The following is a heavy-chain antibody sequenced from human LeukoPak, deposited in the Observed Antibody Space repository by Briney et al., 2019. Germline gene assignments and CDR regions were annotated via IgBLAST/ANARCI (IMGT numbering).Heavy chain of an antibody. CDR1: GGSFSGYY. CDR2: INHSGST. CDR3: ARGPGGEDYGSSYYFDY. Sequence: SETLSLTCAVYGGSFSGYYWSWIRQPPVKGLEWIGEINHSGSTNYNPSLKSRVTISVDTSKNQFSLKLSPVTAADTAVYYCARGPGGEDYGSSYYFDYWGQGTLVTVSS. J-gene: IGHJ4*02. V-gene: IGHV4-34*01. D-gene: IGHD4-23*01.